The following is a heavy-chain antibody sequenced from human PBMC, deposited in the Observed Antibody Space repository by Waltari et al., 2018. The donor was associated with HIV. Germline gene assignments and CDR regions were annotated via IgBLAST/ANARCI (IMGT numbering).Heavy chain of an antibody. V-gene: IGHV4-39*01. D-gene: IGHD6-19*01. CDR3: ARRSVTAVAGTWYYFDY. CDR1: GVSISSTSHY. Sequence: QLQLQESGPGLVKPSETLSLTCTVSGVSISSTSHYWGWIRQPPGNGLEWIGSMYYSGSTYYNPSLKSRVTISVDTSKNQFSLKLSSVTAADTAVYYCARRSVTAVAGTWYYFDYWGQGTLVTVSS. CDR2: MYYSGST. J-gene: IGHJ4*02.